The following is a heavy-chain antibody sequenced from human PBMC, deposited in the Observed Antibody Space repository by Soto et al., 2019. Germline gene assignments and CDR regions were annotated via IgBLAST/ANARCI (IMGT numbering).Heavy chain of an antibody. CDR2: ISSSSSYI. CDR3: ASTSGGIGGYRLSGWIDY. V-gene: IGHV3-21*01. D-gene: IGHD6-19*01. J-gene: IGHJ4*02. Sequence: EVQLVESGGGLVKPGGSLRLSCAASGFTFSSYSMNWVRQAPGKGLEWVSSISSSSSYIYYADSVKGRFTISRDNAKNSLYLQMNSLRAEDTAVYYCASTSGGIGGYRLSGWIDYWGQGTLVTVSS. CDR1: GFTFSSYS.